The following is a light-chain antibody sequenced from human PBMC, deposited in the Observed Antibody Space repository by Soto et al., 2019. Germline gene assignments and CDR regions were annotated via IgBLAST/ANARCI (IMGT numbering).Light chain of an antibody. CDR1: QGIRSY. J-gene: IGKJ1*01. V-gene: IGKV1-8*01. CDR2: AAS. CDR3: QHDYSYHWT. Sequence: AIRMTQSPSSFSASTGDRVTITCRASQGIRSYLAWYQQKPGKAPKLLIYAASTLQSVVPSSFSVSGSVTDFTLAISCLQSDDFATYYCQHDYSYHWTFGQGNKVESK.